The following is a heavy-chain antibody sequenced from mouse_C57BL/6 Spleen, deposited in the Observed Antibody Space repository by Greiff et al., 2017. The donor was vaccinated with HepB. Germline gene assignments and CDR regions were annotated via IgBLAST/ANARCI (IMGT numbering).Heavy chain of an antibody. J-gene: IGHJ1*03. Sequence: VKLMESGPELVKPGASVKISCKASGYAFSSSWMNWVKQRPGKGLEWIGRIYPGDGDTNYNGKFKGKATLTADKSSSTAYMQLSSLTSEDSAVYFGARRTVTGYVDVWGTGTTVTVSS. D-gene: IGHD2-13*01. CDR1: GYAFSSSW. CDR2: IYPGDGDT. V-gene: IGHV1-82*01. CDR3: ARRTVTGYVDV.